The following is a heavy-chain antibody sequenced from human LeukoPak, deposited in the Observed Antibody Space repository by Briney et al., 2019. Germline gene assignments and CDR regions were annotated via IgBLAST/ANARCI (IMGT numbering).Heavy chain of an antibody. J-gene: IGHJ4*02. Sequence: ASVKVSCKASGYTFTGYYIHWVRQAPGQGLEWMGCINPNSGTDDTNYAQKFQGRVTMTRDTSINTAYMELSRLRSDDTAVYYCASRGGSGKYDFDFWGQGTLVTVSS. CDR3: ASRGGSGKYDFDF. V-gene: IGHV1-2*02. D-gene: IGHD3-10*01. CDR1: GYTFTGYY. CDR2: INPNSGTDDT.